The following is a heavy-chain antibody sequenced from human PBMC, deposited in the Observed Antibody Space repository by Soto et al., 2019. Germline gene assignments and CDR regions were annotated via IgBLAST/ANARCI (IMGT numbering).Heavy chain of an antibody. CDR1: GFTFNTYA. J-gene: IGHJ4*02. D-gene: IGHD2-15*01. CDR2: ISYDATNK. Sequence: QVHLVESGGGVVQPGESLRLSCAASGFTFNTYAMHWLRQAPGKGLEWVAIISYDATNKFYTDSVKGRFTISRDNSKNPLYLQMNSLRDEDTAVYYCAKTDPGGRCAGICYPDFWGQGTLVTVSS. V-gene: IGHV3-30*18. CDR3: AKTDPGGRCAGICYPDF.